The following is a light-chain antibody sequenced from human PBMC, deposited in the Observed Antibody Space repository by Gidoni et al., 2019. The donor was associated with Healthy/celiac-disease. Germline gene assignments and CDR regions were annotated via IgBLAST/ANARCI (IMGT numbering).Light chain of an antibody. Sequence: EIVMTQSPATLSVSTGERATLSCRASQSVRSNLAWYQQKPGQAPRRLIYGASTRATGIPARFSGSGSGTEFTLTISSLQSEDFAVYYCQQYNNWPPDTFGQGTKLEIK. CDR2: GAS. J-gene: IGKJ2*01. CDR3: QQYNNWPPDT. V-gene: IGKV3-15*01. CDR1: QSVRSN.